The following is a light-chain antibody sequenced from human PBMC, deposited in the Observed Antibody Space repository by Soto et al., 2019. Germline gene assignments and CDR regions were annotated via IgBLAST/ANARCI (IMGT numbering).Light chain of an antibody. Sequence: EIVLTQSPGTLSLCPGERATLSCRASQSVSSSSLAWYQQKRGQAPRLLIHDASSRATGIPDRFSGSGSGTDFTLNISRLEPEDFEVYYCQQYGGSPRTFGQGTKVDIK. CDR3: QQYGGSPRT. V-gene: IGKV3-20*01. CDR2: DAS. CDR1: QSVSSSS. J-gene: IGKJ1*01.